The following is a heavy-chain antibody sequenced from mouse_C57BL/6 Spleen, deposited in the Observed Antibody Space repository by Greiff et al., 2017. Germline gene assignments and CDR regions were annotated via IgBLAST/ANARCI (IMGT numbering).Heavy chain of an antibody. CDR2: ISYDGSN. V-gene: IGHV3-6*01. Sequence: EVQLQESGPGLVKPSQSLSLTCSVTGYSITSGYYWNWIRQFPGNKLEWMGYISYDGSNNYNPSLKNRISITRDTSTNQFFLKLNSVTTEDTATYYCARGTYYYGSSHFDYWGQGTTLTVSS. CDR3: ARGTYYYGSSHFDY. J-gene: IGHJ2*01. D-gene: IGHD1-1*01. CDR1: GYSITSGYY.